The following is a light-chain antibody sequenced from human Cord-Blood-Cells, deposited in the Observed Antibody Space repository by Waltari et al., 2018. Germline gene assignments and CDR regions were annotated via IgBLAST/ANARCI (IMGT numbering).Light chain of an antibody. CDR1: QSVSSY. CDR3: QQRSNWCT. J-gene: IGKJ4*01. CDR2: DAS. V-gene: IGKV3-11*01. Sequence: EIVFTQSPATLSLSRGERATLSCRASQSVSSYLAWYQQKPGQAPMLIIYDASNMDTGIPARFSGSGSGTDVTLTISSLEPEEFAVYYCQQRSNWCTFGGGTQGEI.